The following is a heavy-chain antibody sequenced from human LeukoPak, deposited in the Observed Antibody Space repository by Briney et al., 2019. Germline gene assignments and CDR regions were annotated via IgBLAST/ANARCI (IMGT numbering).Heavy chain of an antibody. Sequence: GASVKVSCKASGYTFTSYGISWVRQAPGQGLEWMGWINPNSGGTNYAQKFQGRVTMTRDTSISTAYMELSRLRSDDTAVYYCARALHYYDSSGYSYWFDPWGQGTLVTVSS. CDR3: ARALHYYDSSGYSYWFDP. V-gene: IGHV1-2*02. D-gene: IGHD3-22*01. CDR1: GYTFTSYG. J-gene: IGHJ5*02. CDR2: INPNSGGT.